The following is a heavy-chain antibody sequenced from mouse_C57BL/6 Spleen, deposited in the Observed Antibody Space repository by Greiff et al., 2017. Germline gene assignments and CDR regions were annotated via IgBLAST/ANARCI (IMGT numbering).Heavy chain of an antibody. CDR1: GFTFSDYG. CDR3: ARHYGYYEAWFAY. Sequence: EVQLVESGGGLVKPGGSLKLSCAASGFTFSDYGMHWVRQAPEKGLEWVAYISSGSSTIYYADTVKGRFTISRDNAKNTLFLQMTSLRSEDTAMYYCARHYGYYEAWFAYWGQGTLVTVSA. V-gene: IGHV5-17*01. D-gene: IGHD2-3*01. CDR2: ISSGSSTI. J-gene: IGHJ3*01.